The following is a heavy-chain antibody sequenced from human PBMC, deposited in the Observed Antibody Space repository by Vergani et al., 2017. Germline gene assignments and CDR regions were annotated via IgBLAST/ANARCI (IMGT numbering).Heavy chain of an antibody. Sequence: QVQLVQSGAEVKKPGSSVKVSCKASGGTFSSYTISWVRQAPGQGLEWMGRINPNSGGTKYAQKFQGRVTMTRDTSIRTAYMELSRLRFDDTAVYYCTRDKYYGGNSRWFDPWGQGTLVTVSS. CDR3: TRDKYYGGNSRWFDP. V-gene: IGHV1-2*02. CDR2: INPNSGGT. J-gene: IGHJ5*02. CDR1: GGTFSSYT. D-gene: IGHD4-23*01.